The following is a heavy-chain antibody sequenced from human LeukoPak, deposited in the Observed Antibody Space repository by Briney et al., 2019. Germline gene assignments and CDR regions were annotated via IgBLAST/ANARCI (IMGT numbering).Heavy chain of an antibody. V-gene: IGHV5-51*01. CDR2: IYPGDSDT. D-gene: IGHD3-22*01. Sequence: GESLKISCKGSGYSFTSYWIGWVRQMPGKGLELMGIIYPGDSDTRYSPSFQGQVTISADKSISTAYLQWSSLKASDTVMYYCARLYDSSGYYYENWYFDLWGRGTLVTVSS. J-gene: IGHJ2*01. CDR1: GYSFTSYW. CDR3: ARLYDSSGYYYENWYFDL.